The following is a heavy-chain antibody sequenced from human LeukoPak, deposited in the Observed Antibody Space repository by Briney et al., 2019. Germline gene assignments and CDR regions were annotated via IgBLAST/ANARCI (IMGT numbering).Heavy chain of an antibody. Sequence: PGGSLRLSCAASGFTFSTYTMNWVRQAPGKGLEWVSSISSRSSYIYYADSVKGRFTISRDNAKNSLYLQMNSLRAEDTAVYYCARAPLHLAMYHYFDYWGQGTLVTVSS. D-gene: IGHD2-2*01. CDR2: ISSRSSYI. J-gene: IGHJ4*02. V-gene: IGHV3-21*01. CDR1: GFTFSTYT. CDR3: ARAPLHLAMYHYFDY.